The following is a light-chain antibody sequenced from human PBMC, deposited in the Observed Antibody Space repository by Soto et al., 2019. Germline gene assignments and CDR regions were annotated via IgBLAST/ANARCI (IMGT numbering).Light chain of an antibody. Sequence: QSVLTQPPSASGTPGQRVTISCSGRSSNIGSNTVNWYQQLPGTAPKLLIYNNNQRPSGVPDRFSGSKSGTSASLAISGLQSEHEADYYCAAWDDSLNGLVFGTGTKVTVL. V-gene: IGLV1-44*01. CDR2: NNN. CDR3: AAWDDSLNGLV. CDR1: SSNIGSNT. J-gene: IGLJ1*01.